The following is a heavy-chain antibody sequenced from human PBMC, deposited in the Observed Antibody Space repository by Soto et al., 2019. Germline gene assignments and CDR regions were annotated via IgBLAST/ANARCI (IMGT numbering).Heavy chain of an antibody. CDR2: ISGSGGST. J-gene: IGHJ4*02. V-gene: IGHV3-23*01. Sequence: VGSLRLSCAASGFTFTSYAMSWVRQAPGKGLEWVSTISGSGGSTYYADSVKGRFTLSRDNSKNTLYLQMNSLRAEDTAVYYCAKDGNIVVVVADYWGQGTLVTVSS. CDR1: GFTFTSYA. CDR3: AKDGNIVVVVADY. D-gene: IGHD2-15*01.